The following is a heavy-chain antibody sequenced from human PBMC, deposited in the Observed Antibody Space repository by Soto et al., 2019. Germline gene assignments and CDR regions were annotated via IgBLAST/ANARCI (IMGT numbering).Heavy chain of an antibody. CDR2: MNPNSGNT. J-gene: IGHJ5*02. CDR3: ARVRRDPDSSGYYRWFDP. V-gene: IGHV1-8*01. D-gene: IGHD3-22*01. Sequence: QVQLVQSGAEVKKPGASVKVSCKASGYTFTSYDINWVRQATGQGLEWMGWMNPNSGNTGYAQKFQGRVTMTRNTSISTAYMELSSLRSEDTAVYYCARVRRDPDSSGYYRWFDPWGQGTLVTVSS. CDR1: GYTFTSYD.